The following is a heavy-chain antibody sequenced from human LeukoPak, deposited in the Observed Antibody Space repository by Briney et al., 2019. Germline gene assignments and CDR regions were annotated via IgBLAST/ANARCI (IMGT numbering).Heavy chain of an antibody. Sequence: GASVKVSCKASGYTFTGYYMHWVRQAPGQGLEWMGWINPNSGGTNYAQKFQGRVTMTRDTSISTAYMELSRLRSDDTAVYYCASRAHCSGGSCYGNWFDPWGQGTLVTVSS. CDR3: ASRAHCSGGSCYGNWFDP. CDR1: GYTFTGYY. J-gene: IGHJ5*02. CDR2: INPNSGGT. V-gene: IGHV1-2*02. D-gene: IGHD2-15*01.